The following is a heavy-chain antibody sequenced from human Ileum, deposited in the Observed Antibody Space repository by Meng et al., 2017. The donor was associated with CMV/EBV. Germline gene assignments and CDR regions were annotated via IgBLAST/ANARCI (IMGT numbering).Heavy chain of an antibody. CDR3: ARDSYSSSWAMDY. Sequence: LQESGPGLVKPSHTLSLTCTVSGGSISSGSYYWSWIRQPAGKGLEWIGRIYTSGSTNYNPSLKSRVTISVDTSKNQFSLKLSSVTAADTAVYYCARDSYSSSWAMDYWGQGTLVTVSS. CDR1: GGSISSGSYY. V-gene: IGHV4-61*02. J-gene: IGHJ4*02. CDR2: IYTSGST. D-gene: IGHD6-13*01.